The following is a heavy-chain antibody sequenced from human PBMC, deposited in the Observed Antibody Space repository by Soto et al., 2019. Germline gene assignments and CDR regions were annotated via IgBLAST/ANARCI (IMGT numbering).Heavy chain of an antibody. CDR3: ARPFATMIVPEGAFDI. V-gene: IGHV4-30-4*01. CDR1: GGSISSGDYF. CDR2: IYYSGST. J-gene: IGHJ3*02. Sequence: SETLSLTCTVSGGSISSGDYFWGWIRQPPGKGLEWIGYIYYSGSTYYNPSLKSRVTISVDTSKNQFSLKLSSVTAADTAVYYCARPFATMIVPEGAFDIWGQGTMVTVSS. D-gene: IGHD3-22*01.